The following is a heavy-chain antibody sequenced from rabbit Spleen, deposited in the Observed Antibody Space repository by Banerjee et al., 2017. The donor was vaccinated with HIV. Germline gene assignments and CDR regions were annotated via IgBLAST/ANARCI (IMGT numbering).Heavy chain of an antibody. CDR1: GIDFSSYYY. V-gene: IGHV1S40*01. J-gene: IGHJ4*01. CDR2: ILTSSGST. Sequence: SGGDLVKPGASLTLTCTASGIDFSSYYYMCWVRQAPGKGLEWIACILTSSGSTWYASWAKGRFTISKTSSTTVTLQMTSLTGADTATYFCARAPAAPATYGYATLNLWGPGTLVTVS. D-gene: IGHD6-1*01. CDR3: ARAPAAPATYGYATLNL.